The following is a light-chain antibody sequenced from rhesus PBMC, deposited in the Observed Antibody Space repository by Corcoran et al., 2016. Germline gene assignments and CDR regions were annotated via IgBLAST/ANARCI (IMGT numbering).Light chain of an antibody. CDR3: PQHDRAPRT. Sequence: DIQMTQSPSSLSASVGDRVNMTCRASQGISIWLAWYQQKPGKAPELLIYKAATLQSGGPSRFSCSGSGTEFTLTISSLQPEYFATYYYPQHDRAPRTFGQGTKVEIK. CDR1: QGISIW. V-gene: IGKV1-21*01. J-gene: IGKJ1*01. CDR2: KAA.